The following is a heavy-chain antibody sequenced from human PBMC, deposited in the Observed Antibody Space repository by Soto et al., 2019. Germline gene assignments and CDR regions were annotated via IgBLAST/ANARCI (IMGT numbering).Heavy chain of an antibody. V-gene: IGHV3-7*01. J-gene: IGHJ5*02. CDR1: GFTYSSYW. CDR2: IKQDGSEK. CDR3: TRDEGWFDP. Sequence: EVQLVESGGGLVQAGAYLRLSCAASGFTYSSYWMSWVRQATGKGLEWVANIKQDGSEKYYVDSVKGRFTISRDNAKHSLYLELNSLRAEDTAVYYCTRDEGWFDPWGQGTLVTVSS.